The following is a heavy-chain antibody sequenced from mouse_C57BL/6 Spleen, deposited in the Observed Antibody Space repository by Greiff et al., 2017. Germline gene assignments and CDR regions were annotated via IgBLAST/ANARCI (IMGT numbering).Heavy chain of an antibody. J-gene: IGHJ3*01. CDR1: GFSLTSSA. CDR3: ARDYYGSSSWFAY. CDR2: IWTGGGP. V-gene: IGHV2-9-1*01. D-gene: IGHD1-1*01. Sequence: QVQLKESGPGLVAPSQRLSITCTVSGFSLTSSAISWVRQPPGKGLEWLGVIWTGGGPNYNSALKSRLSISKDNSKSQVFLKMNSLQTDDTARYYCARDYYGSSSWFAYWGQGTLVTVSA.